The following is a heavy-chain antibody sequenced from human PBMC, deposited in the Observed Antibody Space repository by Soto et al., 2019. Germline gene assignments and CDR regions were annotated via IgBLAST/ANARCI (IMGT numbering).Heavy chain of an antibody. CDR2: ISSSGSTI. J-gene: IGHJ6*03. CDR1: GFTFSDYY. Sequence: GGSLRLSCAASGFTFSDYYMSWIRQAPGKGLEWVSYISSSGSTIYYADSVKGRFTISRDNAKNSLYLQMNSLRAEDTAVYYCARMSRRDDFWSGYYTAYYYYMDVWGKGTTVTVSS. CDR3: ARMSRRDDFWSGYYTAYYYYMDV. D-gene: IGHD3-3*01. V-gene: IGHV3-11*01.